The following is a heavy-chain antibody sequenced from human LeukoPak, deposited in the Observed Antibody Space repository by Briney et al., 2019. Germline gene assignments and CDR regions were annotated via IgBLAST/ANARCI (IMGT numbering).Heavy chain of an antibody. CDR1: GFTFSSYA. CDR2: ISGSGGST. CDR3: ARSRRGGVGATTEYFQH. J-gene: IGHJ1*01. V-gene: IGHV3-23*01. Sequence: PGGSLRLSCAASGFTFSSYAMSWVRQAPGKGLEWVSAISGSGGSTYYADSVKGRFTISRDNSKNTLYLQMNSLRAEDTAVYYCARSRRGGVGATTEYFQHWGQGTLVTVSS. D-gene: IGHD1-26*01.